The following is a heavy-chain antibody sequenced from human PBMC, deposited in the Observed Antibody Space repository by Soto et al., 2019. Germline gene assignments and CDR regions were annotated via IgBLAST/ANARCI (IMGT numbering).Heavy chain of an antibody. CDR3: AALSSGYKWHPFDI. CDR1: GFTFSSYS. Sequence: GGSLRLSCAASGFTFSSYSMNWVRQAPGKGLEWVSYISSSSSTIYYADSVKGRFTISRDNAKNSLYLQMNSLRGEDAAVYYCAALSSGYKWHPFDIWGQGTMVTVSS. V-gene: IGHV3-48*01. D-gene: IGHD3-22*01. J-gene: IGHJ3*02. CDR2: ISSSSSTI.